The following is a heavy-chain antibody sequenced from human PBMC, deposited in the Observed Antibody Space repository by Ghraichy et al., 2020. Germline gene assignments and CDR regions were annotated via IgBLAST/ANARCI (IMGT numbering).Heavy chain of an antibody. Sequence: SVKVSCKASGGTFSSYAISWVRQAPGQGLEWMGGIIPIFGTANYAQKFHGRVTITADESTSTAYMELSSLRSEDTAVYYCASQRGPSVYYYYGMDVWGQGTTVTVSS. D-gene: IGHD3-10*01. CDR1: GGTFSSYA. CDR2: IIPIFGTA. V-gene: IGHV1-69*13. CDR3: ASQRGPSVYYYYGMDV. J-gene: IGHJ6*02.